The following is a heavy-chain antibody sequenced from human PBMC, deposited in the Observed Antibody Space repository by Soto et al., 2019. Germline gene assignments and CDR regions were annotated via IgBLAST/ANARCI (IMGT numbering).Heavy chain of an antibody. CDR3: ARAIFIDRYYYYYMDV. Sequence: GGSLRLSCAASGFTFSSYGMHWVRQAPGKGLEWVAVIWYDGSNKYYADSVKGRFTISRDNSKNTLYLQMNSLRAEDTAVYYCARAIFIDRYYYYYMDVWGKGTTVTVSS. D-gene: IGHD3-16*02. CDR2: IWYDGSNK. J-gene: IGHJ6*03. V-gene: IGHV3-33*01. CDR1: GFTFSSYG.